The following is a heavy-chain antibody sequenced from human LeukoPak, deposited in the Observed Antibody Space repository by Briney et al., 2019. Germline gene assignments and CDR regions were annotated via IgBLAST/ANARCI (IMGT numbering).Heavy chain of an antibody. CDR1: GDSISTNHW. CDR3: ARGHLGSSWYSPGIDP. Sequence: PSEALSLTCAVSGDSISTNHWWSWVRQPPGKGLEWIGEVFHSGSTNYNPSLKSRVTISVDTSKKQFSLKLSSVTAADTAVYYCARGHLGSSWYSPGIDPWGQGTLVTVSS. CDR2: VFHSGST. V-gene: IGHV4-4*02. J-gene: IGHJ5*02. D-gene: IGHD6-13*01.